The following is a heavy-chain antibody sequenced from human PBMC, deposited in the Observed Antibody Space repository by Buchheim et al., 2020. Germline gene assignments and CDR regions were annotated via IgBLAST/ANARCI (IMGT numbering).Heavy chain of an antibody. Sequence: QVQLVESGGGVVQPGRSLRLSCAASGFTFSSYGMHWVRQAPGKGLEWVAVIAYDGSNKYYADSVKGRFTISIDNSKNTMYLQMNSLRAEDTAVYYCAKDLWFGELDPSLFDPWGQGTL. CDR1: GFTFSSYG. J-gene: IGHJ5*02. CDR3: AKDLWFGELDPSLFDP. CDR2: IAYDGSNK. D-gene: IGHD3-10*01. V-gene: IGHV3-30*18.